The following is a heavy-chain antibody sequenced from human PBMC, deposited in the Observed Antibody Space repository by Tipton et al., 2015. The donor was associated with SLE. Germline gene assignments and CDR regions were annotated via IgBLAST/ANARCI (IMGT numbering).Heavy chain of an antibody. CDR1: GDSISAYH. D-gene: IGHD3-10*01. CDR2: INYDGTT. Sequence: TLSLTCTVSGDSISAYHWSWIRQPPGKGLEWIGYINYDGTTNCNPSLKSRVTISVDTSKNQFSLSLSSVTAADTAVFHCATYLMGGGGRGYWGQGALVTVSP. J-gene: IGHJ4*02. CDR3: ATYLMGGGGRGY. V-gene: IGHV4-59*01.